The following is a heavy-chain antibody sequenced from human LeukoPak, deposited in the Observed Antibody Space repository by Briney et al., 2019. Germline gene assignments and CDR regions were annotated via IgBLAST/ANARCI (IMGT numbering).Heavy chain of an antibody. D-gene: IGHD3-10*01. V-gene: IGHV3-23*01. CDR2: ISGSGGST. CDR3: AKNEGVMVRGVIITWYFDY. CDR1: GFTFSSYA. J-gene: IGHJ4*02. Sequence: PGGSLRLSCAASGFTFSSYAMSWVRQAPGKGLEWVSAISGSGGSTYYADSVKGRFTISRDNSKNTLYLQMNSLRAEDTAVYYCAKNEGVMVRGVIITWYFDYWGQGTLVTVSS.